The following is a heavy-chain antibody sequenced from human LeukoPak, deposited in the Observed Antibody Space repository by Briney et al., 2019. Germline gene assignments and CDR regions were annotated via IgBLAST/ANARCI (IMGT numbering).Heavy chain of an antibody. CDR3: AKDPHD. Sequence: GGSLRLSCAASEFTFSRYWMHWVRQAPGKGLVWVARTLRVGSYTNYADSVKGRFTLYRDHAKNTLYLQMNSLRAEDTAVYYCAKDPHDWGQGTLVTVAS. CDR1: EFTFSRYW. J-gene: IGHJ4*02. V-gene: IGHV3-74*01. CDR2: TLRVGSYT.